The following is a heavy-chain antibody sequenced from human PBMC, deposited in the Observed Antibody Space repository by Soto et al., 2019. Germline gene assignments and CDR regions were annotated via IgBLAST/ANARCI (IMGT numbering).Heavy chain of an antibody. Sequence: GGSLRLSCAASGFTFSDYYMSWIRQAPGKGLEWVSYISGGATTMYYADSVKGRFTISRDNAKNSLYLQMNSLRAEDTAVYYCARDPKHPAHFDYWGQGTLVNVSS. J-gene: IGHJ4*02. CDR2: ISGGATTM. CDR3: ARDPKHPAHFDY. CDR1: GFTFSDYY. V-gene: IGHV3-11*01.